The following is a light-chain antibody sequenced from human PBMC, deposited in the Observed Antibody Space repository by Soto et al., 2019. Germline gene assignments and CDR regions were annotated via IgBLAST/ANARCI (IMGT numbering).Light chain of an antibody. V-gene: IGLV2-14*03. CDR1: SSDVGAHDY. J-gene: IGLJ1*01. Sequence: QAVLTQPASVSGSPGQSITISCTGTSSDVGAHDYVSWYQQYPGKAPKLMIYDVTDRPSGVSDRFFGSKSGNTASLTISGLQAEDEADYYCSSYTSGSTPYVFGTGTKVTVL. CDR2: DVT. CDR3: SSYTSGSTPYV.